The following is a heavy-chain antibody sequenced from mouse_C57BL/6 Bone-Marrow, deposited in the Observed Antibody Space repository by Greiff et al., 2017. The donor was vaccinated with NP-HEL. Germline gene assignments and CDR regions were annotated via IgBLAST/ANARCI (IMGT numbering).Heavy chain of an antibody. CDR1: GFTFSSYG. Sequence: EVKVVESGGDLVKPGGSLKLSCAASGFTFSSYGMSWVRQTPDKRLEWVATISSGGGCTYYTDSVKGRFTISRDTAKNTLYLQMSSLKSEDTAMYYCASPYDYDVAWFAYWGEGTLVTVSA. CDR2: ISSGGGCT. CDR3: ASPYDYDVAWFAY. V-gene: IGHV5-6*01. D-gene: IGHD2-4*01. J-gene: IGHJ3*01.